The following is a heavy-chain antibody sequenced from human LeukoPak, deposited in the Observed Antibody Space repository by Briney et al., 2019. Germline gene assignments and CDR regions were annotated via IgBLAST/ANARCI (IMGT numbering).Heavy chain of an antibody. V-gene: IGHV4-59*01. CDR2: ISYTGGT. CDR3: ARDYPGDAFDI. Sequence: SDTLSLTCTVSGGSISHYYWSWIRQPPGKGLEWIGYISYTGGTRYNPSLKSRVTISVDTSKNQFSLRLSSVTAADTAIYYCARDYPGDAFDIWGQGTMVTVSS. CDR1: GGSISHYY. J-gene: IGHJ3*02.